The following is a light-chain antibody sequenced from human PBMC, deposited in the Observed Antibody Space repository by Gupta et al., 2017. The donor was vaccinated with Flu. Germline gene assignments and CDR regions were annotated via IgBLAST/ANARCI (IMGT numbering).Light chain of an antibody. CDR2: VVS. J-gene: IGLJ1*01. Sequence: QSALTQPASVSGSPGQSITISCTGTSSDVGGYNYVSWYQQHPGKAPKLMIFVVSNRPSGVSNRFSGSKSGNTASLTISGLQAEDEADDYCSSYTSSSTLWVFGTGTKVTVL. CDR1: SSDVGGYNY. CDR3: SSYTSSSTLWV. V-gene: IGLV2-14*01.